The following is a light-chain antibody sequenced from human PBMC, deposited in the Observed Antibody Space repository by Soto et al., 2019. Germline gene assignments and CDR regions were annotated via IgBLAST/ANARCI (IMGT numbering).Light chain of an antibody. V-gene: IGLV1-44*01. CDR3: AAWDDSLNGYV. CDR1: NSTIGSIT. Sequence: QSVLTQPPSASGTPGQRVTISFSGNNSTIGSITVNWYQQLPGTAPKLLIYSNNQRPSGVPDRFSGSKSGTSASLAISGLQSEDEADYYCAAWDDSLNGYVFGTGTKVTVL. CDR2: SNN. J-gene: IGLJ1*01.